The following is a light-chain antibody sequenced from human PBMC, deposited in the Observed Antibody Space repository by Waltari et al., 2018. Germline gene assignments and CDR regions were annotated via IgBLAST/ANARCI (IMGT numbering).Light chain of an antibody. J-gene: IGKJ4*01. V-gene: IGKV4-1*01. CDR3: QQYYSTPLT. CDR1: QSVLYTSNNKNY. CDR2: WAS. Sequence: DIVMTQSPDSLAVSLGERATINCKSSQSVLYTSNNKNYLAWYQQKPGQPPTLRIYWASTREAGVPDRFSGSGSGTDFTLTISSLQAEDVAVYYCQQYYSTPLTFGGGTKVEIK.